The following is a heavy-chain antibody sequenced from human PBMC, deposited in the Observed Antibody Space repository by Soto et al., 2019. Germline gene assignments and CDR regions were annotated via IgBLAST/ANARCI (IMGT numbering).Heavy chain of an antibody. CDR3: ARGRYSSSWYYYYGMDV. J-gene: IGHJ6*02. V-gene: IGHV1-8*01. CDR2: MNPNSGNT. CDR1: GYTFTSYD. Sequence: GASVKVSCKASGYTFTSYDINWVRQATGRGLEWMGWMNPNSGNTGYAQKFQGRVTMTRNTSISTAYMELSSLRSEDTAVYYCARGRYSSSWYYYYGMDVWGQGTTVTVSS. D-gene: IGHD6-13*01.